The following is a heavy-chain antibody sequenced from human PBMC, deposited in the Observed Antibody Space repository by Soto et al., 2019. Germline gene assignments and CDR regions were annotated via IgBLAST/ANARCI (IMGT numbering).Heavy chain of an antibody. Sequence: EVQLVESGGGLVQPGGSLRLSCAASGFTFSSYEMNWVRQAPGKGLEWVSYISSSGSTIYYADSVKGRFTISRDNAKNPLHLIMNSLRAEDTAVYYCARDKYCSSTSCYFYYGMDVWGQGTTVTVSS. CDR2: ISSSGSTI. D-gene: IGHD2-2*01. J-gene: IGHJ6*02. CDR3: ARDKYCSSTSCYFYYGMDV. CDR1: GFTFSSYE. V-gene: IGHV3-48*03.